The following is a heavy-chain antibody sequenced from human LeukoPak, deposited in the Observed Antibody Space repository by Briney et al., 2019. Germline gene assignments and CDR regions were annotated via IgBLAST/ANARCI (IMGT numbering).Heavy chain of an antibody. CDR3: ARRSGSYSSHYYFDY. CDR2: NDPSDSYI. CDR1: GYSFTSYW. Sequence: GESLKISCKGSGYSFTSYWISWVRQMPGKDLEWMGRNDPSDSYINYSPSFQGHVTISADKSISTAYLQWSSLKASDTAMYYCARRSGSYSSHYYFDYWGQGTLVTVSS. J-gene: IGHJ4*02. V-gene: IGHV5-10-1*01. D-gene: IGHD1-26*01.